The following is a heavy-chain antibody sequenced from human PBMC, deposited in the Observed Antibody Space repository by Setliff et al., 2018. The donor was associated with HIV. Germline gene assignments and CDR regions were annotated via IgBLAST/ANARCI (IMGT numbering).Heavy chain of an antibody. CDR1: GYSFSKYG. V-gene: IGHV1-18*01. CDR3: AKCSEMLGTPATSSGYYCGWFDP. Sequence: GASVKVSCKASGYSFSKYGISWVRQAPGQGLEWMGWISGFNGNTKYAQKFQGRVTMTTDTSTNTAYMDLRSLRSDDTAVYYCAKCSEMLGTPATSSGYYCGWFDPWGQGTLVTVSS. J-gene: IGHJ5*02. D-gene: IGHD3-22*01. CDR2: ISGFNGNT.